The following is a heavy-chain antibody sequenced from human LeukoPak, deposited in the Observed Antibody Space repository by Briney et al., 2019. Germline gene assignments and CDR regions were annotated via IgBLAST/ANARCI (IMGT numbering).Heavy chain of an antibody. D-gene: IGHD1-26*01. J-gene: IGHJ6*03. CDR2: ISGSGGST. V-gene: IGHV3-23*01. CDR3: AKVPWELLSYYYYMDV. CDR1: GFTFSSYA. Sequence: GGSLRLSCAASGFTFSSYAMSWVRQAPGKGLEWASAISGSGGSTYYADSVKGRFTISRDNSKNTLYLQMNSLRAEDTAVYYCAKVPWELLSYYYYMDVWGKGTTVTVSS.